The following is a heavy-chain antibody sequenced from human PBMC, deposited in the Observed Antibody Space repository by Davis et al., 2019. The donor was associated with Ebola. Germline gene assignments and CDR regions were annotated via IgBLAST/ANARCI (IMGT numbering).Heavy chain of an antibody. Sequence: GGSLRLSCTASGFTFSSYNMNWVRQAPGKGLEWVSYISSSSSTIYYADSVKGRFTISRDNAKKSVYLQMNSLRDEDTAVYYCARDRDYYDTSGYHPRGWLDLWGQGTLVTVSS. V-gene: IGHV3-48*02. CDR1: GFTFSSYN. CDR2: ISSSSSTI. CDR3: ARDRDYYDTSGYHPRGWLDL. J-gene: IGHJ5*02. D-gene: IGHD3-22*01.